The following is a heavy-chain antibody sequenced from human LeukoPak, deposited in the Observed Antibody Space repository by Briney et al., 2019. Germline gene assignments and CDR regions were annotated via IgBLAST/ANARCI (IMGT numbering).Heavy chain of an antibody. V-gene: IGHV3-30*04. D-gene: IGHD3-22*01. CDR3: AVLTYYYGSSFDY. Sequence: GGSLRLSCAASGFTFSSYAMHWVRQAPGKGLEWVAVISYDGSNKYYADSVKGRFTISRDNSKNTLYLQMNSLRAEDTAVYYCAVLTYYYGSSFDYWGQGTLVTVSS. CDR1: GFTFSSYA. J-gene: IGHJ4*02. CDR2: ISYDGSNK.